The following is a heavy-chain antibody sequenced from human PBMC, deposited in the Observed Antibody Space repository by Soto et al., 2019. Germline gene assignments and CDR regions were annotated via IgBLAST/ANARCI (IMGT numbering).Heavy chain of an antibody. V-gene: IGHV3-30-3*01. CDR2: ISYDGSNK. CDR3: AREGTGTTIGSYYFDY. J-gene: IGHJ4*02. Sequence: QVHLVESGGGVVQPGRSLRLSCAASGFTFSSYAMHWVRQAPGKGLEWVAVISYDGSNKYYADSVKGRFTISRDNSKNTLYLQMNSLRAEDTAVYYCAREGTGTTIGSYYFDYWGQGTLVTVSS. D-gene: IGHD1-7*01. CDR1: GFTFSSYA.